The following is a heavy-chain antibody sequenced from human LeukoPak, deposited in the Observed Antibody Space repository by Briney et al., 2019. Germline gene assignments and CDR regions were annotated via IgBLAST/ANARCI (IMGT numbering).Heavy chain of an antibody. Sequence: ASVKVSCKTSGYTFATYEINWVRQAAGQGLEWMGWVHPNSGNTDYAQKFQGRVTITRNTSISTAYMELSSLRSEHTAVYYCSRGPRNDPWGQGTLVTVSS. CDR1: GYTFATYE. V-gene: IGHV1-8*01. CDR2: VHPNSGNT. CDR3: SRGPRNDP. J-gene: IGHJ5*02. D-gene: IGHD1-14*01.